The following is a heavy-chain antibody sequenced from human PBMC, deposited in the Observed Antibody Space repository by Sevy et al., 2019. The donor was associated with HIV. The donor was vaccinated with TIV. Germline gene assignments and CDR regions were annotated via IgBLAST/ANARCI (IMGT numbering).Heavy chain of an antibody. V-gene: IGHV3-23*01. CDR2: ISGSGGST. Sequence: GGSLRLSCAASGFTFSSYAMSWVRQAPGKGLEWVSAISGSGGSTYYADSVKGRFTITRDNSKNTPYLQMSSLRAEDTAVYYCAKGPPYCGGDCYSYFDYWGQGTLVTVSS. CDR3: AKGPPYCGGDCYSYFDY. D-gene: IGHD2-21*02. CDR1: GFTFSSYA. J-gene: IGHJ4*02.